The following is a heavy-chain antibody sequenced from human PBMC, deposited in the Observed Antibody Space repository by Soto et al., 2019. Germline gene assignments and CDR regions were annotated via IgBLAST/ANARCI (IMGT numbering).Heavy chain of an antibody. J-gene: IGHJ4*02. Sequence: VQLVESGGGLVKPGGSLRLSCAASGYTFSSYSMNWVRQAPGKGLEWVSSISSSSSYIYYADSVKGRFTISRDNAKNSLYLQMNSLRAEDTAVYYCARVGGGDYAGGGYWGQGTLVTVSS. V-gene: IGHV3-21*01. CDR1: GYTFSSYS. CDR3: ARVGGGDYAGGGY. D-gene: IGHD4-17*01. CDR2: ISSSSSYI.